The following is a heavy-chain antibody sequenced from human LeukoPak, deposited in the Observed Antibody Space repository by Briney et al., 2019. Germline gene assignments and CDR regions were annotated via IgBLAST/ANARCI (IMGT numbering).Heavy chain of an antibody. CDR2: IYYSGST. CDR3: ARSGGEAPYYYYYYMDV. D-gene: IGHD2-21*01. Sequence: SETLSLTCTVSGGSISSYYWSWIRQPPGKGLEWIGYIYYSGSTNYNPSLKSRVTISVDTSKNQFSLKLSSVTAADTAVYYCARSGGEAPYYYYYYMDVWGKGTTVTVSS. CDR1: GGSISSYY. V-gene: IGHV4-59*01. J-gene: IGHJ6*03.